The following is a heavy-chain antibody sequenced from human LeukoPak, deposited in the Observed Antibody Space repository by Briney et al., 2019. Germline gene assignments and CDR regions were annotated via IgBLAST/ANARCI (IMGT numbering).Heavy chain of an antibody. V-gene: IGHV4-59*01. CDR1: GASTTSYY. J-gene: IGHJ4*02. Sequence: SETLSLTCSVSGASTTSYYWNWIRQAPGKGLEWIGYIYSDGTTSYRPSLRSRVTISIDTSRNQFSLKLSSVTAADAAVYYCARDTRSYDTSGYYYFDYWGQGTPVTVSS. CDR2: IYSDGTT. CDR3: ARDTRSYDTSGYYYFDY. D-gene: IGHD3-22*01.